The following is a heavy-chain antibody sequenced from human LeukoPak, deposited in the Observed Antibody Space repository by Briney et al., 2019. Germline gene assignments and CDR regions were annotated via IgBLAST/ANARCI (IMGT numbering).Heavy chain of an antibody. V-gene: IGHV4-61*09. CDR3: ARAGGSVGWYGTIDS. Sequence: SETLSLTCTVSGGSISSGSYYWTWLRQPAGKGLEWIGHLYTSGTTSYTPSLQSRVTISADTSKHQFSLRLTSVTAADTAVYYCARAGGSVGWYGTIDSWGQGTLVTVSS. D-gene: IGHD6-19*01. J-gene: IGHJ4*02. CDR1: GGSISSGSYY. CDR2: LYTSGTT.